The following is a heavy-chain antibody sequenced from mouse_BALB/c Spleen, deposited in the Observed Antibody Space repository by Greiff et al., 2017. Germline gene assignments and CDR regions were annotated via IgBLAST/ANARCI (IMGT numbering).Heavy chain of an antibody. CDR2: ISSGGGST. CDR1: GFAFSSYD. Sequence: EVMLVESGGGLVKPGGSLKLSCAASGFAFSSYDMSWVRQTPEKRLEWVAYISSGGGSTYYPDTVKGRFTISRDNAKNTLYLQMSSLKSEDTAMYYCARHDYLYAMDDWGQGTSVTVSS. D-gene: IGHD2-4*01. J-gene: IGHJ4*01. CDR3: ARHDYLYAMDD. V-gene: IGHV5-12-1*01.